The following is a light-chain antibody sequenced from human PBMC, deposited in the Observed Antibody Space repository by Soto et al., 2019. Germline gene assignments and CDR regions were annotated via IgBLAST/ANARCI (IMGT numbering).Light chain of an antibody. CDR3: CAYAGSSATYV. V-gene: IGLV2-23*02. Sequence: QSALSQPASVSGSPGQSITISCTRTSSVGSYNPVSWYQHHPGKVPKVLIFEVSKRPSGVSNRFSGSMSGNTASLTISGLQAEDEADYYCCAYAGSSATYVFGTGTKLTVL. CDR2: EVS. J-gene: IGLJ1*01. CDR1: SSVGSYNP.